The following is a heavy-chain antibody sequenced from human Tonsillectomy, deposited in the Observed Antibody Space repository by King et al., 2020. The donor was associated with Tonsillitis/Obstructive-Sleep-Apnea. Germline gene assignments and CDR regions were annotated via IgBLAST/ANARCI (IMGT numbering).Heavy chain of an antibody. CDR2: INHSGNT. D-gene: IGHD2-2*01. J-gene: IGHJ5*02. Sequence: VQLQQWGAGLLKPSETLSLTCAVYGGSFSGYYWRWIRQPPGKGLEWVWEINHSGNTNYNPSLNSRVTLSADTAKNEFSLKLSSVTAADTAVYYCARRGYCTTTSCHGSWFDPWGQGTLVTVSS. V-gene: IGHV4-34*01. CDR1: GGSFSGYY. CDR3: ARRGYCTTTSCHGSWFDP.